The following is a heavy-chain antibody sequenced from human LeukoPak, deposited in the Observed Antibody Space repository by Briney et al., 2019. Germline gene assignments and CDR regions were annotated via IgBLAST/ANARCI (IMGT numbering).Heavy chain of an antibody. CDR2: IYPGVSDT. J-gene: IGHJ4*02. Sequence: GESLKISCKGSGYNFTSYCIGWVRQMPGKGLEWMGIIYPGVSDTRYSPSFQGQVTISADKSISTAYLQWSSLKASDTAMYYCARRDLGDGYNPHFDYWGQGTLVTVSS. CDR1: GYNFTSYC. V-gene: IGHV5-51*01. D-gene: IGHD5-24*01. CDR3: ARRDLGDGYNPHFDY.